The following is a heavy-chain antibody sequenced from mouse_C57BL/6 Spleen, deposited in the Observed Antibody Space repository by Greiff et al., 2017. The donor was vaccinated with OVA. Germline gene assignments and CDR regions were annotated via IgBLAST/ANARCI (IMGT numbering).Heavy chain of an antibody. Sequence: VQLQQPGAELVKPGASVKMSCKASGYTFTSYWITWVKQRPGQGLEWIGDIYPGSGSTNYNEKFKSKATLTVDTSSSTAYMQLSSLTSEDSAVYYCARSDDYDGGFDYWGQGTTLTVSS. V-gene: IGHV1-55*01. D-gene: IGHD2-4*01. CDR2: IYPGSGST. CDR1: GYTFTSYW. J-gene: IGHJ2*01. CDR3: ARSDDYDGGFDY.